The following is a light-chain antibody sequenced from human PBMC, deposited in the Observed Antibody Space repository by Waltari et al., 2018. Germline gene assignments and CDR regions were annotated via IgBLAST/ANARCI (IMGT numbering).Light chain of an antibody. V-gene: IGKV3D-11*01. CDR1: QGVSSN. CDR3: QQRGTWPLT. Sequence: EIVLTQSPATLSLSPGERGTLSCRASQGVSSNLAWYQQKPGQAPRLLIYDASNRATGVPARFSGSGPGTDFTLTISSLEPEDFAVYYCQQRGTWPLTFGGGTKVEIK. CDR2: DAS. J-gene: IGKJ4*01.